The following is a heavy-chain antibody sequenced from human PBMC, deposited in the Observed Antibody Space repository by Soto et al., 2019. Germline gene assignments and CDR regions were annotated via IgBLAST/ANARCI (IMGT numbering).Heavy chain of an antibody. J-gene: IGHJ4*02. V-gene: IGHV4-30-2*06. D-gene: IGHD3-22*01. CDR3: ARDRRSLYHDGSGLDY. Sequence: QLQLQESGSGRVRPSQTLSLSCAVSGGSISSGGYSWNWIRQSPGKGLEWIGYIYHGGSTYSNPSLESRVTLSVDTSKNQFSLRLNSVIAADTAVYYCARDRRSLYHDGSGLDYWGQGILVTVSS. CDR1: GGSISSGGYS. CDR2: IYHGGST.